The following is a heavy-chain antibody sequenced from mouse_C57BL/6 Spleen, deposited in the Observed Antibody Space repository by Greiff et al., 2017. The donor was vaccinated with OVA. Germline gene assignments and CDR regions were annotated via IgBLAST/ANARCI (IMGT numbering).Heavy chain of an antibody. Sequence: QVQLQQPGAELVKPGASVKLSCKASGYTFTSYWMHWVKQRPGQGLEWIGMIHPNSGSTNYNEKFKSKATLTVDKSSSTAYMQLSSLTSEDSAVYYCARPYDGYYWFAYWGQGTLVTVSA. CDR2: IHPNSGST. CDR3: ARPYDGYYWFAY. D-gene: IGHD2-3*01. J-gene: IGHJ3*01. V-gene: IGHV1-64*01. CDR1: GYTFTSYW.